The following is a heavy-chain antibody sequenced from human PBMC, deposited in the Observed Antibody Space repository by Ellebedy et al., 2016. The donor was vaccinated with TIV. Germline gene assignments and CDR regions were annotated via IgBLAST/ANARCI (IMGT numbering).Heavy chain of an antibody. CDR1: GFVFSSYT. Sequence: GESLKISCAASGFVFSSYTMNWVRQAPGKGLEWVSFISDTSIYYADAVEGRFTISRDNSKNTLYLQMNSLRAEDTAVYYCAKDLGFYGSGSHYWGQGTLVTVSS. D-gene: IGHD3-10*01. CDR3: AKDLGFYGSGSHY. CDR2: ISDTSI. J-gene: IGHJ4*02. V-gene: IGHV3-48*01.